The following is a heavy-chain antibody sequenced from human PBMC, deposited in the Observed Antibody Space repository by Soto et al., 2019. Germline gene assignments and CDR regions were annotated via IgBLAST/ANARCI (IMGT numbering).Heavy chain of an antibody. V-gene: IGHV4-61*01. CDR2: IYYSGST. CDR3: ARDLGQWRGAFDI. D-gene: IGHD6-19*01. Sequence: SETLSLTCTVSGGSVSSGSYYWSWIRQPPGKGLEWIGYIYYSGSTNYNPSLKSRVTISVDTSKNQFSLKLSSVTAADTAVYYCARDLGQWRGAFDIWGQGTMVTVSS. CDR1: GGSVSSGSYY. J-gene: IGHJ3*02.